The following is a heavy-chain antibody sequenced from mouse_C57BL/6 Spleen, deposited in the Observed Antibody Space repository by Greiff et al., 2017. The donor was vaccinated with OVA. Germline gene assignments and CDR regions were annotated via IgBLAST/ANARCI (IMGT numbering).Heavy chain of an antibody. CDR1: GYSITSGYY. J-gene: IGHJ2*01. CDR2: ISYDGSN. V-gene: IGHV3-6*01. D-gene: IGHD1-1*01. CDR3: ARLYYYGSLDY. Sequence: EVQRVESGPGLVKPSQSLSLTCSVTGYSITSGYYWNWIRQFPGNKLEWMGYISYDGSNNYNPSLKNRISITRDTSKNQFFLKLNSVTTEDTATYYCARLYYYGSLDYWGQGTTLTVSS.